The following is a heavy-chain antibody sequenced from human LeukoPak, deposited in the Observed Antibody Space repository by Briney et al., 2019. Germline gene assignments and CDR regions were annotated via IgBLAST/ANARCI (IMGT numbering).Heavy chain of an antibody. V-gene: IGHV4-30-2*01. CDR1: GGSISSGGYS. J-gene: IGHJ4*02. D-gene: IGHD3-10*01. Sequence: PSETLSLTCTVSGGSISSGGYSWSWIRQPPGKGLEWIGYIYHSGSTYYNPSLKSRVTISVDRSKNQFSLKLSSVTAADTAVYYCARGVGSGSYSEFDYWGQGTLVTVPS. CDR3: ARGVGSGSYSEFDY. CDR2: IYHSGST.